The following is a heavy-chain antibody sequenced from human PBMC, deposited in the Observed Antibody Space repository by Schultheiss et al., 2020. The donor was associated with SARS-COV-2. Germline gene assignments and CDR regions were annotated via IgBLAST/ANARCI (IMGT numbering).Heavy chain of an antibody. D-gene: IGHD1-26*01. CDR3: AKGAGSYSPYYFDY. Sequence: GGSLRLSCAASAFTFNTFGMYWVRQAPGKGLEWVSVIYSGGSTYYADSVKGRFTISRDISKNTLCTLYLQMNNLRADDTAIYFCAKGAGSYSPYYFDYWGQGTLVTVSS. V-gene: IGHV3-NL1*01. CDR1: AFTFNTFG. CDR2: IYSGGST. J-gene: IGHJ4*02.